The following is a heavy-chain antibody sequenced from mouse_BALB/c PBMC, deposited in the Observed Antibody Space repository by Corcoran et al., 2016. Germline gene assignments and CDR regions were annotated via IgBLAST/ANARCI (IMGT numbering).Heavy chain of an antibody. J-gene: IGHJ2*01. D-gene: IGHD1-1*01. CDR3: ATTVVDY. CDR1: GYTFTDYY. V-gene: IGHV1-77*01. CDR2: IYPGSGNT. Sequence: QVQLQQSGAELARPGASVKLSYKASGYTFTDYYINWVKQRTGQGLEWIGEIYPGSGNTYYNEKFKGKATLTADKSSSTAYMQLSSLTSEDSAVYFCATTVVDYWGQGTTLTVSS.